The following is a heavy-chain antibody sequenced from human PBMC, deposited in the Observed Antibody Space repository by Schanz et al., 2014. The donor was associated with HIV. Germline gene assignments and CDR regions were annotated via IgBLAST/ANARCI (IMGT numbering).Heavy chain of an antibody. Sequence: QVQLVQSGAEVKKPGASVKVSCKASGYTFTSYYMHWVRQAPGQGLEWMGIINPSGGSTTYAQKFQGRVTMTRDTSTRTVHMELTSLRPEDTAVYYCARRRGWGSYRYFPYGLDVWGQGTTVTVSS. CDR3: ARRRGWGSYRYFPYGLDV. CDR1: GYTFTSYY. D-gene: IGHD3-16*02. V-gene: IGHV1-46*01. J-gene: IGHJ6*02. CDR2: INPSGGST.